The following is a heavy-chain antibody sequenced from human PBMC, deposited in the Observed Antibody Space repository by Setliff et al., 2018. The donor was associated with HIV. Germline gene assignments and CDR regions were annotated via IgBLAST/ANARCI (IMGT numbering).Heavy chain of an antibody. D-gene: IGHD2-15*01. V-gene: IGHV1-2*02. CDR2: INTHSGYT. J-gene: IGHJ6*02. CDR3: ARAGVVVAATSYYYGMDV. Sequence: ASVKVSCKVSGYTLSELSIHWVRQAPGKGLEWMGWINTHSGYTNYAQNVQGRVTVTMDTSTSTAYMELRSLKSDDTAVYYCARAGVVVAATSYYYGMDVWGQGTTVTVSS. CDR1: GYTLSELS.